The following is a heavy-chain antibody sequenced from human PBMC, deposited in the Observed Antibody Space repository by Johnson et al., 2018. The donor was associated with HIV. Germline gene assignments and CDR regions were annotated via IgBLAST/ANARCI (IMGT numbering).Heavy chain of an antibody. Sequence: VQLVESGGGVVQPGGSLRLSCAASGFTLSSYGMHWVRQAPGKGLEWVAFIRYDGSNKYYADSVKGRFTISRDNSKNTLYLQMNSLRAEDTAVYYCARGSEDAFDIWGQGTMVTVSS. J-gene: IGHJ3*02. CDR2: IRYDGSNK. D-gene: IGHD3-16*01. V-gene: IGHV3-30*02. CDR1: GFTLSSYG. CDR3: ARGSEDAFDI.